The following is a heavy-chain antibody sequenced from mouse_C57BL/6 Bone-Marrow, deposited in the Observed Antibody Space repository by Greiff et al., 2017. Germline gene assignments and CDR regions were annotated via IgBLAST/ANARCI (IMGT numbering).Heavy chain of an antibody. V-gene: IGHV1-69*01. D-gene: IGHD2-1*01. CDR2: IDPSASYT. CDR1: GYTFTSSW. Sequence: QVQLQQPGAELVMPGASVKLSCKASGYTFTSSWMHWVKQRPGQGLEWIGAIDPSASYTNYNQKFKGKSTLTVDKSSSTAYMQLSSLTSEDSAVYYCARGGKGYYAMDYWGQGTSVTVSS. J-gene: IGHJ4*01. CDR3: ARGGKGYYAMDY.